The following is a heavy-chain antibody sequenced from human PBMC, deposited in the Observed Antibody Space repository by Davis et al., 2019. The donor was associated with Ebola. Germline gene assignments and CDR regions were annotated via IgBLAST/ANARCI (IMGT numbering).Heavy chain of an antibody. D-gene: IGHD1-26*01. Sequence: GESLKISCAASGFTFSSYWMHWVRQVPGKGLVWVSRMNSDGSSTSYADSVKGRFTMSRDNAKNTLYLQMNSLRAEDTAVYYCARDGTYYYYGMDVWGQGTTVTVSS. CDR2: MNSDGSST. CDR3: ARDGTYYYYGMDV. V-gene: IGHV3-74*01. CDR1: GFTFSSYW. J-gene: IGHJ6*02.